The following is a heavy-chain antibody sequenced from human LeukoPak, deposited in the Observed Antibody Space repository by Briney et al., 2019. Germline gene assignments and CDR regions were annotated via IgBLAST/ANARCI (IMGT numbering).Heavy chain of an antibody. D-gene: IGHD4-17*01. Sequence: SETLSLTCAVYGGSFSGYYWSWIRQPPGKGLEWIGEINHSGSTNYNPSLKSRVTISVDTSKNQFSLKLSSVTAADTAVYYCARGHDYVVRYYYGMDVWGQGTTVTVSS. J-gene: IGHJ6*02. CDR2: INHSGST. V-gene: IGHV4-34*01. CDR1: GGSFSGYY. CDR3: ARGHDYVVRYYYGMDV.